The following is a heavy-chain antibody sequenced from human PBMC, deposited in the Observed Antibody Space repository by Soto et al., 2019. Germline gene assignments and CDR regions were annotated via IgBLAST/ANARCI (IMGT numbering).Heavy chain of an antibody. J-gene: IGHJ4*02. Sequence: QMQLVQSGPEVKKPGTSVKVSCKASGFTFTSSAVQWVRQARGQRLEWIGWIGVGSGNTNYAQKFQERVTITRDMSTSTAYMELSSLRSEDTAVYYCAAALLHYDILTGYYSFDYWGQGTLVTVSS. CDR1: GFTFTSSA. V-gene: IGHV1-58*01. CDR2: IGVGSGNT. D-gene: IGHD3-9*01. CDR3: AAALLHYDILTGYYSFDY.